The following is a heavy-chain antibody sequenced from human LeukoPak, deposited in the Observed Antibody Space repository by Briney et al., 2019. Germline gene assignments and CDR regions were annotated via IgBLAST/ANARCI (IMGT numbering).Heavy chain of an antibody. Sequence: SQTLSLTCAISGDSVPSHSAAWNWIKQSPSRGLQWLGRTYYRSQWYNEYAVSVKSRITIKSDTSKNQCSLRLNSMTPEDTAMYFCARATHYDSSFVCWGQETLVTVSS. V-gene: IGHV6-1*01. CDR2: TYYRSQWYN. CDR3: ARATHYDSSFVC. CDR1: GDSVPSHSAA. J-gene: IGHJ4*02. D-gene: IGHD3-3*01.